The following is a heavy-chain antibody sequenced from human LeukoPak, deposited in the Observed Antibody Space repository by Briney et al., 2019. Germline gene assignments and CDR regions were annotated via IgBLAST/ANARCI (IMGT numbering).Heavy chain of an antibody. Sequence: ASVKVSCKASGYTFTSYGISWVRQAPGQGLEWMGWISAYNGNTNYAQKLQGRVTMTTDTSTSTAYMELRSLRSDDTAVYYCARDRPYGSGPGGWFDPWGQGTLVTVSS. CDR2: ISAYNGNT. V-gene: IGHV1-18*01. CDR1: GYTFTSYG. D-gene: IGHD3-10*01. J-gene: IGHJ5*02. CDR3: ARDRPYGSGPGGWFDP.